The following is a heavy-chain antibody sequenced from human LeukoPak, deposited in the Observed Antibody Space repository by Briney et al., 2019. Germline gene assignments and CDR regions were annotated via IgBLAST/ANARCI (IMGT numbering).Heavy chain of an antibody. CDR3: ARGLNTYYYDSSGSFDI. J-gene: IGHJ3*02. Sequence: ASVKVSCKASGYTFTNFYMHWVRQAPGQGLEWMGMINPNGDSTNYAQKFQGRITMTRDMSTSTVYMEVSSLRSEDTAVYYCARGLNTYYYDSSGSFDIWGQGTMVTVSS. V-gene: IGHV1-46*01. CDR2: INPNGDST. CDR1: GYTFTNFY. D-gene: IGHD3-22*01.